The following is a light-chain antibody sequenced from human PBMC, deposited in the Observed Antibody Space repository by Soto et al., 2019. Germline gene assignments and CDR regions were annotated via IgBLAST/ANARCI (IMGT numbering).Light chain of an antibody. J-gene: IGKJ1*01. CDR1: QAISTW. CDR2: AAY. V-gene: IGKV1-12*01. Sequence: DIQMTQSPSSVSASVGDRVTITCRASQAISTWLAWYQQKPGKAPKLLIYAAYNLQTGVPSMFSDSGSGTDFTLTISNLPPEDFATYYFQQANSFPRTFGQGTKVEMK. CDR3: QQANSFPRT.